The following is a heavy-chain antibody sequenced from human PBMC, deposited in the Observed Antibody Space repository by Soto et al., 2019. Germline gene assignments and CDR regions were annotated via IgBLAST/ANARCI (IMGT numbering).Heavy chain of an antibody. D-gene: IGHD6-19*01. Sequence: PSETLSLTCAVSGGSISSSDYYWSWIRQPPGKGLEWIGCIYYNGNTYYNPSLKSRVIMSLDTSKNQLSLKLSSVTAADTAVYYCALHPWGDSSGWYYFDYWGQGTLVTVSS. J-gene: IGHJ4*02. CDR2: IYYNGNT. V-gene: IGHV4-30-4*01. CDR1: GGSISSSDYY. CDR3: ALHPWGDSSGWYYFDY.